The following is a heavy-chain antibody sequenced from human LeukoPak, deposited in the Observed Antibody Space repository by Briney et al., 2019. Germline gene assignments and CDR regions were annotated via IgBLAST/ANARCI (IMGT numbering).Heavy chain of an antibody. CDR3: ARVPTGTELYYYYMDV. J-gene: IGHJ6*03. Sequence: GASVKVSCKASGYTFTSYGISWMRQAPGQGLEWMGWISAYNGNTNYAQKLQGRVTMTTDTSTSTAYMELRSLRSDDTAVYYCARVPTGTELYYYYMDVWGKGTTVTVSS. CDR2: ISAYNGNT. D-gene: IGHD1-1*01. V-gene: IGHV1-18*01. CDR1: GYTFTSYG.